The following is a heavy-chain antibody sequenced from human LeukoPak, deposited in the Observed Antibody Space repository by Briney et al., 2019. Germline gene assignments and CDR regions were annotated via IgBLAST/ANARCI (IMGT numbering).Heavy chain of an antibody. J-gene: IGHJ6*03. V-gene: IGHV4-4*07. CDR2: IYPTGNT. Sequence: SETLSLTCSVSGGAIISYYWSWIRQPAGKGPEWIGRIYPTGNTDYNPSLKTRVTMSTDLSKKQFSLRLRSVTAADTAVYYCARLKFYDSTGYSPGYYMDVWGKGSAVTVSS. D-gene: IGHD3-22*01. CDR1: GGAIISYY. CDR3: ARLKFYDSTGYSPGYYMDV.